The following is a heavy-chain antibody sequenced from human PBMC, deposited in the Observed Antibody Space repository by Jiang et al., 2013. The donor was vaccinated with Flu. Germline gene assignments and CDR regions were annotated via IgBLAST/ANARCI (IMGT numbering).Heavy chain of an antibody. CDR2: IRNKLYRGTT. J-gene: IGHJ4*02. D-gene: IGHD2-2*01. Sequence: VQLVESGGGLVQPGRSLRLSCTASGFTFGDYAVSWLRQAPGKGLEWVGFIRNKLYRGTTDYAASVKGRFTISRDDSKSIAYLQMSSLRTEDTAVYYCTRDLVRDIIMIPATYFDSVGPGDALVHRLL. V-gene: IGHV3-49*03. CDR3: TRDLVRDIIMIPATYFDS. CDR1: GFTFGDYA.